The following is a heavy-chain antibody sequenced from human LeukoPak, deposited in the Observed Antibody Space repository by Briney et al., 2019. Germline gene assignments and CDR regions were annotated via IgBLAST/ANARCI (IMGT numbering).Heavy chain of an antibody. V-gene: IGHV1-8*01. D-gene: IGHD3-22*01. CDR3: ARVYYYDSSGSPNWFDP. J-gene: IGHJ5*02. CDR1: GYTFTNYD. Sequence: GASVKVSCKASGYTFTNYDINWVRQATGQGLEWKGWMNPNSGNTGYAQKFQGRVTMTRNTSIGTAYMELSSLRSEDTAVYYCARVYYYDSSGSPNWFDPWGQGTLVTVSS. CDR2: MNPNSGNT.